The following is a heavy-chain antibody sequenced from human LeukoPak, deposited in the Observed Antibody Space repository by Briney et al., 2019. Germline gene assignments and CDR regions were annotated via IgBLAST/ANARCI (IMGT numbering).Heavy chain of an antibody. CDR2: ISGSGGGT. CDR3: AKDREEYSGYATFDY. J-gene: IGHJ4*02. CDR1: GFTFSSYA. D-gene: IGHD5-12*01. V-gene: IGHV3-23*01. Sequence: GGSLRLSCAASGFTFSSYAMSWVRQAPGKGLEWVSAISGSGGGTYYADSVKGRFTISRDNSKNTLYLQMNSLRAEDTAVYYCAKDREEYSGYATFDYWGQGTLVTVSS.